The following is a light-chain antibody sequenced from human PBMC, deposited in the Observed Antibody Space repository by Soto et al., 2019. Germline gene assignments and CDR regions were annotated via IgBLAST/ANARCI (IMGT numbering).Light chain of an antibody. V-gene: IGKV3-15*01. CDR2: GAS. Sequence: EIVMTQSPATLSVSPGERATLSCRASQSVSSTLAWYQQKPGQAPRLLIYGASTRATGIPARFSGSGSGTEFTLTISSLQSEDFAVYYCQQYNNWPQTFGQGTKVAIK. CDR3: QQYNNWPQT. CDR1: QSVSST. J-gene: IGKJ1*01.